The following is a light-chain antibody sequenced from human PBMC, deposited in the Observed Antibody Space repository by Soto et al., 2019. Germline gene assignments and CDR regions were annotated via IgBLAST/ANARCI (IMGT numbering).Light chain of an antibody. CDR2: KAS. CDR1: QSISSW. V-gene: IGKV1-5*03. J-gene: IGKJ1*01. CDR3: HQYNNWPSWT. Sequence: DIQMTQSPSTLSASVGDRFTITCRASQSISSWLAWYQQKPGKAPKLLIYKASSLESGVPSRFSGSGSGTEFTLIISSLQPDDFAVYYCHQYNNWPSWTFGQGTKVDIK.